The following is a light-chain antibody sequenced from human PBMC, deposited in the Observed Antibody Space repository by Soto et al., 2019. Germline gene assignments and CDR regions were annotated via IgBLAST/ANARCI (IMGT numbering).Light chain of an antibody. CDR3: SSYTSSNTLTYV. J-gene: IGLJ1*01. V-gene: IGLV2-14*01. Sequence: QSALTQPASVSGSPGQSITISCTGTSSDVGGYNYVSWYQQHPGKAPKLMLYEVNNRPSGVSNRFSGSKSDNTASLTISGLQAEYEAEYYCSSYTSSNTLTYVFGTGTKLTVL. CDR2: EVN. CDR1: SSDVGGYNY.